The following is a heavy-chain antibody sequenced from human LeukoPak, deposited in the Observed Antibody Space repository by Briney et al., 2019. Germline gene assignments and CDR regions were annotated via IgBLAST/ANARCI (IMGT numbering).Heavy chain of an antibody. Sequence: PGGSLRLSCAASGFTFSSYAMSWVRQAPGKGLEWVSTISGSGGSTYFADSVKGRFTISRDNSKNTLYLQMNSLRAEDTAVYYCAKSRHDAFDIWGQGTMVTVSS. CDR2: ISGSGGST. J-gene: IGHJ3*02. V-gene: IGHV3-23*01. CDR3: AKSRHDAFDI. CDR1: GFTFSSYA.